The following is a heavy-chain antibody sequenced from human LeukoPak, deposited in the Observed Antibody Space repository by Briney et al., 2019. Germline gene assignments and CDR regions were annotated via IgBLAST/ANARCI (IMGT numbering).Heavy chain of an antibody. CDR2: IRYDKNND. D-gene: IGHD2-15*01. CDR3: TKGCRYCSGGSQDY. V-gene: IGHV3-30*02. J-gene: IGHJ4*02. CDR1: GFSFSSYG. Sequence: GGSLRLSCAASGFSFSSYGMHWVRQAPGKGLEWVAFIRYDKNNDYYADSVRGRFTISRDNSKNTLYLQMNSLRAEDTAVYYCTKGCRYCSGGSQDYWGQGTLVAVSS.